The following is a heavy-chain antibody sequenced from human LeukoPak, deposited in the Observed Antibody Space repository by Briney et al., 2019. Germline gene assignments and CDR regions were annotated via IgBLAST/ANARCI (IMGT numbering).Heavy chain of an antibody. Sequence: PGGSLRLSCAASGFTFSSYAMSWVRQAPGKGLEWVSAISGSGGSTYYADSVKGRFTISRDNSKNTLYLQMNSLRAEDTAVYYCAKGTGYSSGWYLDYWGQGTLVTVSS. CDR2: ISGSGGST. J-gene: IGHJ4*02. CDR3: AKGTGYSSGWYLDY. CDR1: GFTFSSYA. V-gene: IGHV3-23*01. D-gene: IGHD6-19*01.